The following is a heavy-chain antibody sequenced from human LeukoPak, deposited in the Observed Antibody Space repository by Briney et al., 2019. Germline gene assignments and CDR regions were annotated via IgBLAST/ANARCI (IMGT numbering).Heavy chain of an antibody. J-gene: IGHJ6*03. V-gene: IGHV3-74*01. Sequence: GGSLRLSCAASGFTFPYYWMHWVRQAPGKGLVWVSRINNDGSDIVYADSVKGRFTISRDNSKNTLYLQMNSLRADDTAMYYCAKDPRAAGPYYYYYYMDVWGQGTTVTVSS. D-gene: IGHD6-13*01. CDR2: INNDGSDI. CDR3: AKDPRAAGPYYYYYYMDV. CDR1: GFTFPYYW.